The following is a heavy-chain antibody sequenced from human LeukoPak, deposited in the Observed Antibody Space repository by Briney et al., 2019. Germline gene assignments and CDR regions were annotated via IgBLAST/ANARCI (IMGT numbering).Heavy chain of an antibody. D-gene: IGHD4-17*01. CDR3: ASYDYGDLRHYYYMDV. Sequence: PSETLPLTCTVSGGSISSYYWSWIRQPPGKGLEWIGYIYYSGSTNYNPSLKSRVTISVDTSKNQFSLKLSSVTAADTAVYYCASYDYGDLRHYYYMDVWGKGTTVTVSS. CDR1: GGSISSYY. V-gene: IGHV4-59*08. J-gene: IGHJ6*03. CDR2: IYYSGST.